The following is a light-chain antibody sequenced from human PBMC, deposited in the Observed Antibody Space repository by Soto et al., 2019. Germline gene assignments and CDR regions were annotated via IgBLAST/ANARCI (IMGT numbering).Light chain of an antibody. CDR1: QSVSSSQ. J-gene: IGKJ1*01. CDR3: QHYANSVCT. V-gene: IGKV3-20*01. CDR2: AAS. Sequence: IVLTQSPDTLSLSPGERATLSCRASQSVSSSQLVWYQQKPGQAPRLLIYAASSRATGIPDRFSRSGSGTDFTLTVSELETEDLAVYYCQHYANSVCTFGQGTKVEIK.